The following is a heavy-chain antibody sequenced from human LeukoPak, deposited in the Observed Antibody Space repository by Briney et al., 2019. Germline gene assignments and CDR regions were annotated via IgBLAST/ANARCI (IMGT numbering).Heavy chain of an antibody. D-gene: IGHD3-3*01. CDR3: AKKTSSGRFLEWLYIDY. Sequence: PGGSLRLSCAASGFTFSDYYMSWIRQAPGKGLEWVSYISSSGSTIYYADSVKGRFTISRDNAKNSLYLQMNSLRAEDTAVYYCAKKTSSGRFLEWLYIDYWGQGTLVTVSS. V-gene: IGHV3-11*01. CDR2: ISSSGSTI. J-gene: IGHJ4*02. CDR1: GFTFSDYY.